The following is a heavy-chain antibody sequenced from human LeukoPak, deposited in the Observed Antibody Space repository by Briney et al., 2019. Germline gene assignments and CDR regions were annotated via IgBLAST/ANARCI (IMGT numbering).Heavy chain of an antibody. CDR3: AREDGTYYYYYGMDV. Sequence: PGGSLRLSCAASGFTFSSYWMHWVRQAPGKGLVWVSRINSDGSSTSYADSVKGRFTISRDNAKNTLYLQVNSLRAEDTAVYYCAREDGTYYYYYGMDVWGQGTTVTVSS. CDR1: GFTFSSYW. D-gene: IGHD6-13*01. J-gene: IGHJ6*02. V-gene: IGHV3-74*01. CDR2: INSDGSST.